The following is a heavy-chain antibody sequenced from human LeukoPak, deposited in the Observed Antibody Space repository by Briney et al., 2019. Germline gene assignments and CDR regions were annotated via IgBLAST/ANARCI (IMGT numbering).Heavy chain of an antibody. Sequence: PGGSLRLSCAASGFSFSDYQMNWIRQAPGKGLEWVSYISSSGGTLSYADSLKGRFTISRDNAKNSLYLQMNSLRAEDTAVYYCARDEYYYGSGADIWGQGTMVTVSS. CDR3: ARDEYYYGSGADI. D-gene: IGHD3-10*01. J-gene: IGHJ3*02. CDR1: GFSFSDYQ. CDR2: ISSSGGTL. V-gene: IGHV3-11*01.